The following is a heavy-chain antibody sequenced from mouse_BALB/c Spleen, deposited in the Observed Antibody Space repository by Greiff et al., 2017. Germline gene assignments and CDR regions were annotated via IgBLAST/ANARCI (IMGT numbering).Heavy chain of an antibody. D-gene: IGHD2-4*01. CDR2: ISYSGST. CDR1: GDSITSGY. J-gene: IGHJ3*01. Sequence: EVKLVESGPSLVKPSQTLSLTCSVTGDSITSGYWNWIRKFPGNKLEYMGYISYSGSTYYNPSLKSRISITRDTSKNQYYLQLNSVTTEDTATYYCAGYYDYDEGFAYWGQGTLVTVSA. V-gene: IGHV3-8*02. CDR3: AGYYDYDEGFAY.